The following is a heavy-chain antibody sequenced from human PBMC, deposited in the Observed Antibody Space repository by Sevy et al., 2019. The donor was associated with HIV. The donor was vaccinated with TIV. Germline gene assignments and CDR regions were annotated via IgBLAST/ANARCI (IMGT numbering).Heavy chain of an antibody. CDR2: ISYDGSDK. J-gene: IGHJ4*02. CDR3: AKDLLGDYYVSSGVLDY. V-gene: IGHV3-30*18. Sequence: GGSLRLSCAASGFTFSSYGMHWVRQAPGKGLEWVAVISYDGSDKFYADSVKGRFTISRDNSKNTVYLQMNSLGPEDAAVYYCAKDLLGDYYVSSGVLDYWGQGTLVTVSS. CDR1: GFTFSSYG. D-gene: IGHD3-22*01.